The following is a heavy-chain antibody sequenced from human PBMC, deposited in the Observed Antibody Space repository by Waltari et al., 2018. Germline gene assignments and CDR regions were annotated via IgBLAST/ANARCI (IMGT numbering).Heavy chain of an antibody. CDR3: ARWCGSGSYGDY. D-gene: IGHD3-10*01. V-gene: IGHV4-38-2*01. CDR2: IYHSGST. CDR1: GYSISSGYY. Sequence: QVQLQESGPGLLKPSETLSLTCAVSGYSISSGYYWGWIRQPPGKGLEWIGSIYHSGSTSYIPSLQSRVTISVDTSKNQFSLKLSSVTAADTAVYYCARWCGSGSYGDYWGQGTLVTVSS. J-gene: IGHJ4*02.